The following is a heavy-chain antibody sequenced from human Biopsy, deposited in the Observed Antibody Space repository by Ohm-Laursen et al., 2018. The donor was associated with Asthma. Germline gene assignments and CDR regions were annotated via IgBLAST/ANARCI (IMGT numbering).Heavy chain of an antibody. CDR3: AKDVFPGWELRRGPDY. CDR1: GFTFSNYG. CDR2: ISFDGSNK. D-gene: IGHD1-26*01. V-gene: IGHV3-30*18. J-gene: IGHJ4*02. Sequence: SLRLSCAASGFTFSNYGMHWVRQAPGKGLDWVAVISFDGSNKNYTDSVTGRLTISRDNSRNTLHLQMNSLRAEDTAVYYCAKDVFPGWELRRGPDYWGQGTLVTVSS.